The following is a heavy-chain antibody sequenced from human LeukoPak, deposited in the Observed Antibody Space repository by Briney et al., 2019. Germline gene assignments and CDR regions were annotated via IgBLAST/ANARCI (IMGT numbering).Heavy chain of an antibody. CDR1: GAALSSGRNY. V-gene: IGHV4-39*01. CDR3: ARHLSGTAMAHYFDH. CDR2: VYSGGNT. Sequence: PSETLSLTCTVSGAALSSGRNYWGWIRQSPGKGLEWIASVYSGGNTQYNPSLQSRVSVSVDTSKNQLSMRLTSLTAADTALYYCARHLSGTAMAHYFDHWGQGTVVTVSS. J-gene: IGHJ4*02. D-gene: IGHD5-18*01.